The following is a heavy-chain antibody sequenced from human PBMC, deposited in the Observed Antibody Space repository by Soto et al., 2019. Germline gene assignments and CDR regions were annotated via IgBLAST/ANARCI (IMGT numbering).Heavy chain of an antibody. CDR1: GGSISSSNW. J-gene: IGHJ6*02. CDR2: IYHSGST. V-gene: IGHV4-4*02. Sequence: SETLSLTCAVSGGSISSSNWWSWVRQPPGKGLEWIGEIYHSGSTNYNPSLKSRVTISVDKSKNQFSLKLSSVTAADTAVYYCARVRGDGRTYYYYYGMDVWGQGTTVTVSS. CDR3: ARVRGDGRTYYYYYGMDV. D-gene: IGHD1-26*01.